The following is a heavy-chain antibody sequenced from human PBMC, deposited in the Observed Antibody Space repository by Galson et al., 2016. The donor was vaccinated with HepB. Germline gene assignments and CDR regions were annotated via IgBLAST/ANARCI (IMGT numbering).Heavy chain of an antibody. V-gene: IGHV4-39*01. J-gene: IGHJ5*02. Sequence: SETLSLTCTVSGGSISSSSYYWGWIRQPPGKGLEWIGCIYYSGYTYHNPSLKSRVTISVDTSKNHFSLKLSSVTAADTAVYYCARHTGGSLGGDWFDPWGQGTLVTVSS. D-gene: IGHD1-26*01. CDR3: ARHTGGSLGGDWFDP. CDR2: IYYSGYT. CDR1: GGSISSSSYY.